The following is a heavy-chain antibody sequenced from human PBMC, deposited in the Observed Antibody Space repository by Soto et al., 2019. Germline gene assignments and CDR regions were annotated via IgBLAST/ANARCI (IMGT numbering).Heavy chain of an antibody. V-gene: IGHV4-39*01. Sequence: QLQLQESGPGLVKPSETLSLTCTVSGGSISTNSHYWGWIRQPPGKGLEWIASIHYDGRTYYNPPLKSRVTVSLDTSRNQFSLNLXSVTXXXXXXXXXXXXXXXXXXXXFDXWGQGTLVTFSS. J-gene: IGHJ4*02. CDR3: XXXXXXXXXXXFDX. CDR2: IHYDGRT. CDR1: GGSISTNSHY.